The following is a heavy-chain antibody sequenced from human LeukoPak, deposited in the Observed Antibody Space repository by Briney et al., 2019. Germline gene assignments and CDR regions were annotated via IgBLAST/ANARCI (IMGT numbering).Heavy chain of an antibody. CDR2: ISSSGSTI. D-gene: IGHD3-16*02. V-gene: IGHV3-11*01. CDR3: AGGYARYYDYVWGSYRYSQPDAFDI. CDR1: GFTFSDYY. J-gene: IGHJ3*02. Sequence: PGGSLRLSCAASGFTFSDYYMSWIRQAPGKGLEWVSYISSSGSTIYYADSVKGRFTISRDNAKNSLYLQMNSLRAEDTAVYYCAGGYARYYDYVWGSYRYSQPDAFDIWGQGTMVTVSS.